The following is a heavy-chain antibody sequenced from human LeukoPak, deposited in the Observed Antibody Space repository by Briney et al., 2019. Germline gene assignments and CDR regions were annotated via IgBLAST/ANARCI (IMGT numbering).Heavy chain of an antibody. D-gene: IGHD2-2*01. CDR3: AKDLRDIVVVPAAEYGMDV. CDR1: GFTFSSYA. Sequence: PGGSLRLSCAASGFTFSSYAMHWVRQAPGKGLEWVAVISYDGSNKYYADSVKGRFTISRDNSKNTLYLQMNSLRAEDTAVYYCAKDLRDIVVVPAAEYGMDVWGQGTTVTVSS. J-gene: IGHJ6*02. CDR2: ISYDGSNK. V-gene: IGHV3-30-3*01.